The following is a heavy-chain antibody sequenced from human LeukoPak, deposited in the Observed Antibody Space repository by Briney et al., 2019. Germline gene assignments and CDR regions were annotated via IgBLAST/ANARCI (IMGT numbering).Heavy chain of an antibody. D-gene: IGHD3-10*01. CDR3: TTERLLWFGELWGAFDI. CDR2: IKSKTDSGTT. V-gene: IGHV3-15*01. Sequence: MPGGSLILSCAASGFTFSNAWLSWVRQAPGKGLEWVGRIKSKTDSGTTDYAAPVKGRFTISRDDSKNTLYLQMNSLKTEDTAVYYCTTERLLWFGELWGAFDIWGQGTMVTVSS. CDR1: GFTFSNAW. J-gene: IGHJ3*02.